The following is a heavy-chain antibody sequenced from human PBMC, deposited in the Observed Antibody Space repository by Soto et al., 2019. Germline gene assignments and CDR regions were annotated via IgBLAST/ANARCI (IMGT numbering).Heavy chain of an antibody. Sequence: EVQLVESGGGLVQPGGSLRLSCAASGFTFSSYDMHWVRQATGKGLEWVSAIGTAGDTYYPGSVKGRFTISRENAKNSLYLQMNSLRAEDTAVYYCARDGRGGTFDPWGQGTLVTVSS. CDR1: GFTFSSYD. CDR2: IGTAGDT. J-gene: IGHJ5*02. D-gene: IGHD1-26*01. CDR3: ARDGRGGTFDP. V-gene: IGHV3-13*01.